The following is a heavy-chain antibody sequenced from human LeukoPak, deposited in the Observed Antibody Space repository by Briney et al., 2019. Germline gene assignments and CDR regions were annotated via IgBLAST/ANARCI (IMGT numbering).Heavy chain of an antibody. CDR3: ARDQQYCSSTSCYGTGDY. V-gene: IGHV1-18*01. J-gene: IGHJ4*02. CDR2: ISAYNGNT. CDR1: GYTFTGYG. D-gene: IGHD2-2*01. Sequence: ASVKVSCKASGYTFTGYGISWVRQAPGQGLEWMGWISAYNGNTNYAQKLQGRVTMTTDTSTSTAYMELRSLRSDDTAVYYCARDQQYCSSTSCYGTGDYWGQGTLVTVSS.